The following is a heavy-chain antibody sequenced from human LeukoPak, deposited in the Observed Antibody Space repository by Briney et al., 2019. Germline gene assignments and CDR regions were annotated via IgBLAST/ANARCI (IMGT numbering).Heavy chain of an antibody. Sequence: PGGSLRLSCAASGFTFSSYSMNRVRQAPGKGLEWVSSISSSSSYIYYADSVKGRFTISRDNAKNSLYLRMNSLRAEDTAVYYCARDSGGGGGDIWGQGTMVTVSS. D-gene: IGHD2-15*01. CDR1: GFTFSSYS. CDR3: ARDSGGGGGDI. CDR2: ISSSSSYI. V-gene: IGHV3-21*01. J-gene: IGHJ3*02.